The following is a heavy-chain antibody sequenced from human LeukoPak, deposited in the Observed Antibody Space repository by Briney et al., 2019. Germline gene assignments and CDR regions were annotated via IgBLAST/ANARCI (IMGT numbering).Heavy chain of an antibody. CDR2: IWYDGSKQ. V-gene: IGHV3-30*02. J-gene: IGHJ4*02. Sequence: GGSLRLSCAASGFSFTTYGFHWVRQAPGKGLEWVAVIWYDGSKQYYADSVKGRLTLSRDNSKNTVYLQVDSLRTEDTAVYYCAKGRQYSFDYLIDYWGQGTLVTVSS. CDR1: GFSFTTYG. D-gene: IGHD3-9*01. CDR3: AKGRQYSFDYLIDY.